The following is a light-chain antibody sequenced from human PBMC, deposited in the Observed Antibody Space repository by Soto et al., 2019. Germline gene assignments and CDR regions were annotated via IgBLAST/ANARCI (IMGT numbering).Light chain of an antibody. CDR2: EVS. V-gene: IGLV2-8*01. CDR3: SSFEASNNLL. J-gene: IGLJ2*01. Sequence: ALTQPPSASGSPGQSVTISCTGTSSDVGGYNYVSWYQQHPGKAPKLMIYEVSKRPSGVPDRFSGSKSGNTASLTVSGLQVEDEADYYCSSFEASNNLLFGGGTKVTVL. CDR1: SSDVGGYNY.